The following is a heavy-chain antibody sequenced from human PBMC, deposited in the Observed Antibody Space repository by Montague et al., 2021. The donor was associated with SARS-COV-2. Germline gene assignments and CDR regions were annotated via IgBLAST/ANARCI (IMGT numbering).Heavy chain of an antibody. Sequence: SLSLSCAASGFTFNTYGMSWVRQAPGQGLEWVSCISGSGGTYYAGSVKGRFTISRDTSNNTLYLQMNSLRVEDTAIYYCAKQRGTITTTFDYWGQGSLVTVSS. D-gene: IGHD1-1*01. V-gene: IGHV3-23*01. CDR3: AKQRGTITTTFDY. CDR2: ISGSGGT. J-gene: IGHJ4*02. CDR1: GFTFNTYG.